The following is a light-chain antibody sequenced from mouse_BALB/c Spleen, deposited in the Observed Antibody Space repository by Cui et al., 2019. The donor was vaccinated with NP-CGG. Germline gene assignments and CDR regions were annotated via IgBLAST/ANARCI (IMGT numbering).Light chain of an antibody. CDR3: ALWYSNHWV. Sequence: QAVVTQESPLTTSPGETVTLTCRSSIGVVTTSNYAKWVQEKPDHLFTGLIGGTNNRAPGVPARFSGSLIGDKAALTITGAQTEDEAIYFCALWYSNHWVFGGGTKLTVL. V-gene: IGLV1*01. CDR2: GTN. J-gene: IGLJ1*01. CDR1: IGVVTTSNY.